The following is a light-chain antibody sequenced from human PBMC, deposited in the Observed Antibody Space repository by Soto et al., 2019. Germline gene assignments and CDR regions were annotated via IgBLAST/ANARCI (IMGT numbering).Light chain of an antibody. CDR1: TSDVGGYNF. CDR3: SSYTSMTTLV. J-gene: IGLJ1*01. CDR2: EVS. Sequence: QSVLTQPASVSGSLGQSITISCTGTTSDVGGYNFVSWYQHHPGKAPKIIIFEVSDRPSGVSNRFSGSKSGSTASLTISGLQSEDEADYYCSSYTSMTTLVFGTGTQLTVL. V-gene: IGLV2-14*01.